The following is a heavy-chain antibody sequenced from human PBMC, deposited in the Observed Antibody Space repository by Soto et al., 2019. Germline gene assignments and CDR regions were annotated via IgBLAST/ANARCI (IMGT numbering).Heavy chain of an antibody. CDR1: GYSFTSYW. CDR2: IDPSDSYT. Sequence: GESLKISCKGSGYSFTSYWISWVRQMPGKGLEWMGRIDPSDSYTTYSPSFQGHVTISADKSISTAYLQWSSLKASDTAMYYCARQSSYYYDSSGYSGYYGMDVWGQGTTVTVSS. V-gene: IGHV5-10-1*01. J-gene: IGHJ6*02. CDR3: ARQSSYYYDSSGYSGYYGMDV. D-gene: IGHD3-22*01.